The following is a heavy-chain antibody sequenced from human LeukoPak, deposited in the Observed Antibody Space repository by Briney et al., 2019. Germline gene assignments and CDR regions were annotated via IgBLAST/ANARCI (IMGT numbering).Heavy chain of an antibody. J-gene: IGHJ4*02. CDR2: ISGSGGST. CDR3: AKDITAVTTSALGD. CDR1: GFTFSSYA. V-gene: IGHV3-23*01. Sequence: PGGSLRLSCAASGFTFSSYAMSWVRQAPGKGREWVSAISGSGGSTYYADSVKGRFTISRDNSKNTLYLQMDSLRAEDTAVYYCAKDITAVTTSALGDWGQGTLVTVSS. D-gene: IGHD4-17*01.